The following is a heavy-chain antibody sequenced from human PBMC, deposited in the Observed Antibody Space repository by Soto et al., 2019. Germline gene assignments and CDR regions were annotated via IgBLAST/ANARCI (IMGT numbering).Heavy chain of an antibody. CDR1: GGTFSSYA. Sequence: QVQLVQSGAEVKKPGSSVKVSCKASGGTFSSYAISWVRQAPGQGLEWMGGIIPIFGTANYAQKFQGRVTITAGESTSTDYMELSSLISEDRAVYYCARDGYSDGGDDDYYCMEVWGQGTTVTVSS. CDR3: ARDGYSDGGDDDYYCMEV. D-gene: IGHD5-18*01. V-gene: IGHV1-69*01. J-gene: IGHJ6*02. CDR2: IIPIFGTA.